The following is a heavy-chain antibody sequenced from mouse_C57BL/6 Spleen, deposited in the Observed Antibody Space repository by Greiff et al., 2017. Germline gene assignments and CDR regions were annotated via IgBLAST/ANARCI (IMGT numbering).Heavy chain of an antibody. V-gene: IGHV5-4*03. CDR1: GFTFSSYA. J-gene: IGHJ2*01. Sequence: EVKLMESGGGLVKPGGSLKLSCAASGFTFSSYAMSWVRQTPEKRLEWVATISDGGSYTYYPDNVKGRFTISRDNAKNNLYLQMSHLKSEDTSMYSWARFYSAYFDYWGQGTTLTVSS. CDR3: ARFYSAYFDY. D-gene: IGHD2-1*01. CDR2: ISDGGSYT.